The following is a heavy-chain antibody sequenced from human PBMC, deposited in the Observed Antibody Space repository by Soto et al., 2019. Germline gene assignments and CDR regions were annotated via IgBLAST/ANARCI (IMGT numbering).Heavy chain of an antibody. V-gene: IGHV3-7*01. Sequence: VQLVESGGGLVQPGGSLSLSCAASGFTFSSYWMSWVRQAPGKGLEWVAHIKQDGSEKYYVDSVKGRFTISRDNAQNSLSLQMNSLSAADTAVDDCATERGSGLREENWFDSWGQGTLVTVSS. CDR3: ATERGSGLREENWFDS. J-gene: IGHJ5*01. D-gene: IGHD3-10*01. CDR2: IKQDGSEK. CDR1: GFTFSSYW.